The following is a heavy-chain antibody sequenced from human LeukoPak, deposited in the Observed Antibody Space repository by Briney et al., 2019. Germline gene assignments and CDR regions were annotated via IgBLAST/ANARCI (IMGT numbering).Heavy chain of an antibody. V-gene: IGHV1-18*01. J-gene: IGHJ3*02. CDR2: ISAYNGNT. Sequence: ASVKVSCKASGCTFTSYGISWVRQAPGQGLAWMGWISAYNGNTNYAQNLQGRVTMTTDTSTSTAYMELRSLRSDDTAVYYCARDSHDSRNYADAFDIWGQGTMVTVSS. D-gene: IGHD4-11*01. CDR3: ARDSHDSRNYADAFDI. CDR1: GCTFTSYG.